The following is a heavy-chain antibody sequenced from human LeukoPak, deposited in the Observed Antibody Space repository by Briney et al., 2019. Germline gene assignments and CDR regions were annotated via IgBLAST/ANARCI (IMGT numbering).Heavy chain of an antibody. J-gene: IGHJ3*02. V-gene: IGHV4-30-2*01. CDR3: ARDPRGYSNYDDAFDI. Sequence: PSQTLSLTCTVSGGSISSGGYYWSWIRQPPGKGLEWIGYIYHSGSTYYNPSLKSRVTISVDRSKNQFSLKLSSVTAADTAVYYCARDPRGYSNYDDAFDIWGQGTMVTVSS. CDR1: GGSISSGGYY. CDR2: IYHSGST. D-gene: IGHD4-11*01.